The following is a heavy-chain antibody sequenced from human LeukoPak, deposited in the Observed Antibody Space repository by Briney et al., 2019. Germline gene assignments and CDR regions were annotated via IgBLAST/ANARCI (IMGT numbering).Heavy chain of an antibody. Sequence: GGSLRLSCAASGFTFSNYAMSWVRQAPGKGLEWVSAISSSGGSTYYADSVKGRFTISRDSSKNTLYLQMNSLRAEDTAVYYCAKDERERITMIVVAIDWGQGTLVTVFS. J-gene: IGHJ4*02. CDR1: GFTFSNYA. D-gene: IGHD3-22*01. CDR3: AKDERERITMIVVAID. V-gene: IGHV3-23*01. CDR2: ISSSGGST.